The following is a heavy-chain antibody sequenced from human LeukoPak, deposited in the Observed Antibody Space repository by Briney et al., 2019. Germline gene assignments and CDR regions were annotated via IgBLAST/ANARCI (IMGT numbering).Heavy chain of an antibody. CDR1: GGSFSGYY. D-gene: IGHD3-22*01. CDR3: AREDDYYDSSGSPTYFDY. J-gene: IGHJ4*02. CDR2: IYTSGST. V-gene: IGHV4-4*07. Sequence: NASETLSLTCAVYGGSFSGYYWSWIRQPAGKGLEWIGRIYTSGSTNYNPSLKSRVTMSVDTSKNQFSLKLSSVTAADTAVYYCAREDDYYDSSGSPTYFDYWGQGTLVTVSS.